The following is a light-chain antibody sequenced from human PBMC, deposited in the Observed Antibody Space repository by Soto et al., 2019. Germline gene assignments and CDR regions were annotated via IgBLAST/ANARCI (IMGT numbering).Light chain of an antibody. CDR3: AAWDDSLNGVV. Sequence: QPVLTQPPSASGTPGQRVTISCSGTSSNIGSNSVNWYQQLPETAPKLLIYSNNQRPSGVPDRLSGSKSGTSASLAISGLQSEDEADYYCAAWDDSLNGVVFGGGTKLTVL. V-gene: IGLV1-44*01. J-gene: IGLJ2*01. CDR2: SNN. CDR1: SSNIGSNS.